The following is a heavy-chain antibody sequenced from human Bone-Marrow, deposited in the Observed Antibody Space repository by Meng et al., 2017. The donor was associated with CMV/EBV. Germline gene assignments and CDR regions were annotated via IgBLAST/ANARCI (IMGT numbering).Heavy chain of an antibody. D-gene: IGHD6-6*01. CDR1: GYTFTGYY. J-gene: IGHJ5*02. CDR2: INPNSGGT. Sequence: ASVKVSCKASGYTFTGYYMHWVRQAPGQGLEWMGWINPNSGGTNYAQKFQGRVTMTRDTSISTAYMELSRLRSDDTAVYYCARGSTRRYSSSHWFDPWAQGTLVTFSS. CDR3: ARGSTRRYSSSHWFDP. V-gene: IGHV1-2*02.